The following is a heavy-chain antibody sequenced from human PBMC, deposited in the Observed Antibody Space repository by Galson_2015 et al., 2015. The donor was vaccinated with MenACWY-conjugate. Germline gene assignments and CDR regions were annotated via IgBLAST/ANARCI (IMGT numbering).Heavy chain of an antibody. D-gene: IGHD3-16*01. CDR2: IKGDGREI. CDR3: ARENTHNYAYAIDY. V-gene: IGHV3-7*03. CDR1: GFTFGNYW. J-gene: IGHJ4*02. Sequence: SLRLSCAASGFTFGNYWMTWVRQAPGKGLEWVAYIKGDGREIWYVDSVKGRFTISRDNARHSLYLQMNALRAEDTAVYYCARENTHNYAYAIDYWGQGILVSVSS.